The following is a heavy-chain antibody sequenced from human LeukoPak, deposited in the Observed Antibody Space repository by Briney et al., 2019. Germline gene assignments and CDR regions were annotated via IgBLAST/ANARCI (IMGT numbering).Heavy chain of an antibody. CDR1: GDSISSGDYY. J-gene: IGHJ3*02. CDR2: IYYSGST. Sequence: SETLSLTCTVSGDSISSGDYYWSWIRQPAGKGLEWIGSIYYSGSTYYNTSLKSRVTISGDTSKNQFSLKLSSVTAADTAVYYCARGSRISMFGVPHMRGSFDIWGQGTMVTVSS. V-gene: IGHV4-39*02. D-gene: IGHD3-3*01. CDR3: ARGSRISMFGVPHMRGSFDI.